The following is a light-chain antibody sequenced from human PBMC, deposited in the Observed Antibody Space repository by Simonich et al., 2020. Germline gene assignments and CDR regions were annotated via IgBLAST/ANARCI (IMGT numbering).Light chain of an antibody. Sequence: EIVMTQSPATLSVSPWERATLSCRASQSVSSNLAWYQQKPGQAPRLLIYGESTRATGIPARFSGSGSGTEFTLTISSMQSADFAVYYCQQYNNWPPVTFGQGTKLEIK. CDR3: QQYNNWPPVT. J-gene: IGKJ2*01. CDR2: GES. V-gene: IGKV3-15*01. CDR1: QSVSSN.